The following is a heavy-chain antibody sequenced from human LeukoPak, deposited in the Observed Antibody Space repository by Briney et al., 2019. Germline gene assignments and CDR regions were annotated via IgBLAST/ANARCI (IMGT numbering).Heavy chain of an antibody. CDR3: AKQRTYFDY. J-gene: IGHJ4*02. D-gene: IGHD3/OR15-3a*01. CDR1: GFTFSTYA. V-gene: IGHV3-23*01. Sequence: GGSMRLSCAASGFTFSTYAMSWVRQAPGKGLEWVSSISGSGGDTHYADSVKGRFTISRDNSKNTLFLQMNSLRAEDTAVYYCAKQRTYFDYWGQGTLVTVSS. CDR2: ISGSGGDT.